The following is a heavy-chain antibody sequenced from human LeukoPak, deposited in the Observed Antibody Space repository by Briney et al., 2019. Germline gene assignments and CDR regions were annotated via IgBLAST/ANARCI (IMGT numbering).Heavy chain of an antibody. CDR2: ITNSGGSA. Sequence: GGSLRLSCAASGFIFTNYGMTWVRQAPGKGLEWVSAITNSGGSAYYADSVKGRFTISRDNSKNMLYLQMNSLRAEDTAVYYCARDPQAAAGGDYWSQGTLVTVSS. CDR1: GFIFTNYG. CDR3: ARDPQAAAGGDY. D-gene: IGHD6-13*01. V-gene: IGHV3-23*01. J-gene: IGHJ4*02.